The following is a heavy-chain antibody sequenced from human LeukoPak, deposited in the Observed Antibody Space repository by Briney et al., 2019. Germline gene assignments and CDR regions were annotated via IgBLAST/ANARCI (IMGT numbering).Heavy chain of an antibody. D-gene: IGHD1-26*01. CDR3: AKSGGYGLIDY. CDR1: GASLSGSGYY. CDR2: IYSSGST. Sequence: SETLSPTCTVSGASLSGSGYYWGWIRQPPGKGLEWIGSIYSSGSTYYNASLQSRVTISIETSKNQISLRLNSVTAADMAMYYCAKSGGYGLIDYWGQGTLVTVSS. J-gene: IGHJ4*02. V-gene: IGHV4-39*01.